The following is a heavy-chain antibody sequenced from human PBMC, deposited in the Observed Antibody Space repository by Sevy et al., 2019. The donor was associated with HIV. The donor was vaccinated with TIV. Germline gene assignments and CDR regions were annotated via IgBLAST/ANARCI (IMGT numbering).Heavy chain of an antibody. D-gene: IGHD3-22*01. CDR1: GDSITSNNYY. J-gene: IGHJ4*02. Sequence: SETLSLSCTVSGDSITSNNYYWGWIRQPPGKGLEWIGSVYYSGSAYYNPSLKSRLAMSVDTATNEFSLRLTSVTAAYMGVYHCARHRTYGGRGYFPYYFDSWGQGTLVTVSS. V-gene: IGHV4-39*01. CDR3: ARHRTYGGRGYFPYYFDS. CDR2: VYYSGSA.